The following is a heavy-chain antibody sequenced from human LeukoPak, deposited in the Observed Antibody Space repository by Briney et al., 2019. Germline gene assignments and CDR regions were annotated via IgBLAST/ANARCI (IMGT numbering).Heavy chain of an antibody. CDR3: ARVGYDSSGSDAFDI. Sequence: SQTLSLTCTVSGGSISSGGYYWSWIRQHPGKGLEWIGYIYYSGSTYYNPSLKSRVTISVDTSKNQFSLKLSSVTAADTAVYYCARVGYDSSGSDAFDIWGQGTMVTVSS. D-gene: IGHD3-22*01. J-gene: IGHJ3*02. CDR1: GGSISSGGYY. V-gene: IGHV4-31*03. CDR2: IYYSGST.